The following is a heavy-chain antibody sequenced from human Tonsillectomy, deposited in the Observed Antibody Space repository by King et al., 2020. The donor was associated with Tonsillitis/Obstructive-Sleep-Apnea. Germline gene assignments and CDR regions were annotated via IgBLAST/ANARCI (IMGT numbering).Heavy chain of an antibody. Sequence: VQLVESGAEVKKPGSSVKVSCTASGGTFSSYAISWVRQAPGQGLEWMGGIIPIFGTANYAQQFQGRVTITADESTSTAYMELSSLRSEDTAVYYCARDVLGVVPAAPGPYYYYYMDVWGKGTTVTVSS. CDR2: IIPIFGTA. D-gene: IGHD2-2*01. V-gene: IGHV1-69*01. J-gene: IGHJ6*03. CDR3: ARDVLGVVPAAPGPYYYYYMDV. CDR1: GGTFSSYA.